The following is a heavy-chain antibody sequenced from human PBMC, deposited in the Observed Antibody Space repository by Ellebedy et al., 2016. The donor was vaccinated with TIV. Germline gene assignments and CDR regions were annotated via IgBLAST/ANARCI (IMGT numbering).Heavy chain of an antibody. CDR1: GYSISSGYY. Sequence: SETLSLXXTVSGYSISSGYYWGWIRQPPGKGLEWIGSIYHSGSTYYNPSLKSRVTISVDTSKNQFSLKLSSVTAADTAVYYCARGLNSKAIVVVVAATNWFDPWGQGTLVTVSS. D-gene: IGHD2-15*01. J-gene: IGHJ5*02. CDR2: IYHSGST. CDR3: ARGLNSKAIVVVVAATNWFDP. V-gene: IGHV4-38-2*02.